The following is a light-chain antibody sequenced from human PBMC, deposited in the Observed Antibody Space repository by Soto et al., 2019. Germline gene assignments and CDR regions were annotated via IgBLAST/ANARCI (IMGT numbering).Light chain of an antibody. CDR2: KAS. Sequence: DIQITQSPSTLAGSLGDRLTITCRASQTISSWLAWYQQKPGKAPKLLIYKASTLKSGVPSRFSGSGSGTEFTLTISSLQPDDFATYYCQHYNSYSEAFGQGTEVDIK. V-gene: IGKV1-5*03. J-gene: IGKJ1*01. CDR3: QHYNSYSEA. CDR1: QTISSW.